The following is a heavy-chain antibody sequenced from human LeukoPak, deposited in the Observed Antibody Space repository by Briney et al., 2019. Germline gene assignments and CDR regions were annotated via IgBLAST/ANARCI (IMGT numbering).Heavy chain of an antibody. Sequence: SETLSLTCTVSGYSISSGYYWGWIRQPPGKGLEWIGSIYHSGSTNYNPSLKSRVTISVDTSENQFSLKLSSVTAADTAVYYCARESPQERWFDPWGQGTLVTVSS. CDR1: GYSISSGYY. V-gene: IGHV4-38-2*02. CDR2: IYHSGST. D-gene: IGHD5-24*01. J-gene: IGHJ5*02. CDR3: ARESPQERWFDP.